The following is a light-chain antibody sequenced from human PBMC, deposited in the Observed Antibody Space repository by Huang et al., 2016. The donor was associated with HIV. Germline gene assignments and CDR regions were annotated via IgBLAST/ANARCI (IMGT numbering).Light chain of an antibody. CDR2: GAS. CDR1: QSVRTS. Sequence: EVVMTLSPATMSLSPGERATLSCRASQSVRTSLAWYQKKPRQAPRLLIYGASTRATGIPGSVRGSVSGTEVTLAIIILQSEHFLVYYCQQYYNWAPYTFGQGTKLEIK. V-gene: IGKV3-15*01. CDR3: QQYYNWAPYT. J-gene: IGKJ2*01.